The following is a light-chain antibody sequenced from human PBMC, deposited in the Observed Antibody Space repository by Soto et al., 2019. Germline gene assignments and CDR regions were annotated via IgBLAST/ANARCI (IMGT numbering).Light chain of an antibody. CDR3: CSYAGSSTGYV. CDR2: AVS. J-gene: IGLJ1*01. CDR1: SSDVGSYNL. Sequence: QSALTQPASVSGSPGQSITISCTGTSSDVGSYNLVSWYQQHPGKAPKLMIYAVSKRPSGVSNRFCGSKSGNTASLTISGLQAEDEADYYCCSYAGSSTGYVFGTGTKVAVL. V-gene: IGLV2-23*02.